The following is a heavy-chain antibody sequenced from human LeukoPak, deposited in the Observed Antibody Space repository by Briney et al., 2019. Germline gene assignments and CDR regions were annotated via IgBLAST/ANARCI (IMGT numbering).Heavy chain of an antibody. CDR1: GFTFSNYA. J-gene: IGHJ4*02. D-gene: IGHD2-15*01. V-gene: IGHV3-23*01. CDR2: IGGSGGYT. CDR3: ARDFVDSSVDY. Sequence: AGGSLRLSCAASGFTFSNYAMSWVRQAPGKGLEWVSGIGGSGGYTYYGDSVKGRFTVSRDNSKNTLYLQMNSLRVEDTAVYYCARDFVDSSVDYWGQGTLVTVSS.